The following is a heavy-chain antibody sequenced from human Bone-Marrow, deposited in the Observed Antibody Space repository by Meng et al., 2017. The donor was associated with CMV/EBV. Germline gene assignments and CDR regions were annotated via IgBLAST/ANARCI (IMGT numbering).Heavy chain of an antibody. D-gene: IGHD6-13*01. Sequence: GESLKISCAASGFTFSGSIIHWVRQASGKGLEWVGRIRSKGDSYATTYTASVKGRFTISRDDSKNTLYLQMNSLRAEDTAVYYCARANSSSWYGGDYYYYGMDVWGQGTTVTVSS. CDR2: IRSKGDSYAT. J-gene: IGHJ6*02. V-gene: IGHV3-73*01. CDR1: GFTFSGSI. CDR3: ARANSSSWYGGDYYYYGMDV.